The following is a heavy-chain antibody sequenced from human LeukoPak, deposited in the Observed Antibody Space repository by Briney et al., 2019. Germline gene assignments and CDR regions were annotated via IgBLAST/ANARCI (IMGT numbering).Heavy chain of an antibody. CDR1: EFTFSRYW. V-gene: IGHV3-7*04. J-gene: IGHJ4*02. D-gene: IGHD3-22*01. CDR2: IKPDGSDK. Sequence: PGGSLRLSCVDSEFTFSRYWMSWVRQAPGKGLEWVANIKPDGSDKNYVDSVRGRFTISRDNSKNSLYLQMNSLRAEDTAVYHCARYYDSSGYFYWGQGTLVTLSS. CDR3: ARYYDSSGYFY.